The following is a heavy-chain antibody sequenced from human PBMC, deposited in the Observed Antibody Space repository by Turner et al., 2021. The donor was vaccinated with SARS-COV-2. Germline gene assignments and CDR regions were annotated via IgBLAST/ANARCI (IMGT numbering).Heavy chain of an antibody. J-gene: IGHJ5*02. D-gene: IGHD3-22*01. CDR2: IKGGNGNT. Sequence: QFQLVQSGAAAKKPGASVHASCKASGYIFTSYAMHWVRRARGQRLEWMGRIKGGNGNTKYSQKCQGRVTITSDTSASTAYMKLSSQRSEDTAVYYCAGDFSYYDSSGYDFFARWFDPWGQGTLVTVSS. CDR3: AGDFSYYDSSGYDFFARWFDP. V-gene: IGHV1-3*01. CDR1: GYIFTSYA.